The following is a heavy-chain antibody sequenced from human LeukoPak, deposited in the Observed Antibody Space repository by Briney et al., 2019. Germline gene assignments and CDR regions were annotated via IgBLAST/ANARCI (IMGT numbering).Heavy chain of an antibody. V-gene: IGHV4-59*01. Sequence: SETLSLTCTVSGSSISSYYWSWIRQPPGKGLEWIGYIYYSGSTNYNPSLKSRVTISVDTSKNQFSLKLSSVTAADTAVYYCASYSSSWPRARPAPGYNWYFDLWGRGTLVTVPS. D-gene: IGHD6-13*01. CDR2: IYYSGST. CDR1: GSSISSYY. CDR3: ASYSSSWPRARPAPGYNWYFDL. J-gene: IGHJ2*01.